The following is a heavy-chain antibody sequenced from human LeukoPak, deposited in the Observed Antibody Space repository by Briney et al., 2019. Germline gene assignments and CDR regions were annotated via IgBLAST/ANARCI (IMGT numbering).Heavy chain of an antibody. CDR1: GGSISSYY. V-gene: IGHV4-59*08. D-gene: IGHD6-13*01. Sequence: PSETLSLTCTVSGGSISSYYWSWIRQPPGKGLEWIGYIYYSGSTNYNPSLKSRVTISVDTSKNQFSLKLSSVTAADTAVYYCARLGGGGTAARGRAFDIWGQGTMVTVSS. J-gene: IGHJ3*02. CDR3: ARLGGGGTAARGRAFDI. CDR2: IYYSGST.